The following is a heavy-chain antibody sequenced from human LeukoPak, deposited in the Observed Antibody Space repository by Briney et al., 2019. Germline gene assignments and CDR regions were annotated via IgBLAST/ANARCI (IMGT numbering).Heavy chain of an antibody. J-gene: IGHJ4*02. CDR2: INTNTGNP. Sequence: ASVKVSCKAFGYTFTSYAMTWVRQAPGQGLEWMGWINTNTGNPTYAQGFTGRFVFSLDTSVSTAYLQISSLKAEDTAVYYCAGGLWYSSGWYQFDYWGQGTLVTVSS. CDR3: AGGLWYSSGWYQFDY. V-gene: IGHV7-4-1*02. D-gene: IGHD6-19*01. CDR1: GYTFTSYA.